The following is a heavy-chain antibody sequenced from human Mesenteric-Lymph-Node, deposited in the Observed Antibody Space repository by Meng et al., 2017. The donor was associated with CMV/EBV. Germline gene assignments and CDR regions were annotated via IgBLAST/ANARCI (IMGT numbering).Heavy chain of an antibody. CDR1: GFTFSSYS. CDR3: ARVIATPYFYYGMDV. V-gene: IGHV3-48*04. CDR2: IDPSGSSM. D-gene: IGHD1-26*01. Sequence: GESLKISCAASGFTFSSYSMNWVRQAPGKGLEWVSYIDPSGSSMNYADSVKGRFTISRDNAKNSLYLQMNSLRAEDTALYYCARVIATPYFYYGMDVWGQGTTVTVSS. J-gene: IGHJ6*02.